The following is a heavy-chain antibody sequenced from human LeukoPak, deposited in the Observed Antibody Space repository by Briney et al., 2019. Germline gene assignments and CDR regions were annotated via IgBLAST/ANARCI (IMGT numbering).Heavy chain of an antibody. V-gene: IGHV3-23*01. Sequence: GGSLRLSCAASGFTFSSYAMSWVRQAPGKGLEWVSVFSGNGESTDYADSVKGRFTISRDNSKNALYLQMNSLRAEDTAVYYCAKGNTMYTAYYFDYWGQGTLVTVSS. CDR3: AKGNTMYTAYYFDY. CDR2: FSGNGEST. D-gene: IGHD3-10*02. CDR1: GFTFSSYA. J-gene: IGHJ4*02.